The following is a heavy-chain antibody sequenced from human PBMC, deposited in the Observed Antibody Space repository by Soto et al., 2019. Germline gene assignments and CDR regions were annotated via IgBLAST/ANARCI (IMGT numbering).Heavy chain of an antibody. D-gene: IGHD1-26*01. V-gene: IGHV3-30*18. CDR3: AKGGEVGGVLGDH. Sequence: VQLVESGGGLVIPGGSLRLSCAASGFTFSNAWLSWVRQAPGKGLEWVAFISYDGSYQYYADSVQGRLTITRDNSMNTLNMQLNSLRREDTAVYYCAKGGEVGGVLGDHWGQGTLVTVSS. J-gene: IGHJ4*02. CDR1: GFTFSNAW. CDR2: ISYDGSYQ.